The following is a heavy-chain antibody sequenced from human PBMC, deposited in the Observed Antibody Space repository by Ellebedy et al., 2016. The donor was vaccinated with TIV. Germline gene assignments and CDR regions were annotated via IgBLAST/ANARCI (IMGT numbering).Heavy chain of an antibody. CDR1: GYTFANFG. CDR2: ISVYNGNT. J-gene: IGHJ4*02. Sequence: AASVKVSCKASGYTFANFGVSWVRQAPGQGLEWMAWISVYNGNTNYAQKFQGRLTLTTDTSTSTAYLEMRSLRSDDTAVYYCAREPPSLTAARMADYWGQGTLVTVSS. V-gene: IGHV1-18*01. CDR3: AREPPSLTAARMADY. D-gene: IGHD6-25*01.